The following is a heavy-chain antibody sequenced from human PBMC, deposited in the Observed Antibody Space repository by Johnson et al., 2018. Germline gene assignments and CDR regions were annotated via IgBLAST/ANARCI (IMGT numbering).Heavy chain of an antibody. D-gene: IGHD1-26*01. CDR2: ISYDGSNK. CDR1: GFTFSSYG. V-gene: IGHV3-30*18. J-gene: IGHJ3*02. CDR3: AKDGWELLAFDI. Sequence: VQLVESGGGVVQPGRSLRLSCAASGFTFSSYGMHWVRQAPGKGLEWVAVISYDGSNKYYADSVKGRFTISRDNSKNTLYLQMNSLRAEDTAVYYCAKDGWELLAFDIWGQGTMVTVSS.